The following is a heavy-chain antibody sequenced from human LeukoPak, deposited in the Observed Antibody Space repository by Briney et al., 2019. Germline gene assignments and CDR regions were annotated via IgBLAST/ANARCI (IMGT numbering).Heavy chain of an antibody. V-gene: IGHV3-74*01. J-gene: IGHJ6*02. CDR1: GFTFNSYL. CDR2: IDGYGTTT. Sequence: GRSLRLSCAASGFTFNSYLMNWVRQAPGKGLVWVSRIDGYGTTTSYEDSVQGRFTISRDNAKNTLYLQMNSLRAEDTAVYYCAKAQGYDWEHYYYGMDVWGQGTTVTVSS. D-gene: IGHD3-16*01. CDR3: AKAQGYDWEHYYYGMDV.